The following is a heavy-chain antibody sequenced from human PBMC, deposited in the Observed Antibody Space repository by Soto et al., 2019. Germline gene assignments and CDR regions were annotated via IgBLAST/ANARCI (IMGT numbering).Heavy chain of an antibody. D-gene: IGHD5-12*01. CDR2: IYYAGST. CDR3: ARWLRPYYFDY. J-gene: IGHJ4*02. CDR1: GGSMISYY. V-gene: IGHV4-59*01. Sequence: PSETLSLTCTVSGGSMISYYWSWIRQPPGRGLEWIGFIYYAGSTKYNPSLNSRVTISVDTSKNQFSLKLSSVTAADTAVYYCARWLRPYYFDYWGQGTLVTAPQ.